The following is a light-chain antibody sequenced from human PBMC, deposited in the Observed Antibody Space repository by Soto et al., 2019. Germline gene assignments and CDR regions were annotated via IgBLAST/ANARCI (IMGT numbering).Light chain of an antibody. CDR2: AAS. CDR3: QQSYSIPIT. CDR1: QSISSY. J-gene: IGKJ5*01. V-gene: IGKV1-39*01. Sequence: DIQMTQSPSSLSASVGDRVTITCRASQSISSYLNWYQQKPGKAPKFLIYAASSLQSGVPSRFSGSGSGTDFTLTISSLQPEDFATYYCQQSYSIPITFGQGTRLEMK.